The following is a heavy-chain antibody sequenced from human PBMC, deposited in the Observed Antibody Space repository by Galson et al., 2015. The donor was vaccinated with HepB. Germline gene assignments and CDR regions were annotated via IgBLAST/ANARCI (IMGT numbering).Heavy chain of an antibody. V-gene: IGHV5-10-1*01. CDR3: ARHGGYCSSTSCYIDYYYYMDV. Sequence: QSGAEVKKPGESLRISCKGSGYSFTSYWISWVRQMPGKGLEWMGRIDPSDSYTNYSPSFQGHVTISADKSISTAYLQWSSLKASDTAMYYCARHGGYCSSTSCYIDYYYYMDVWGKGTTVTVSS. D-gene: IGHD2-2*02. CDR1: GYSFTSYW. J-gene: IGHJ6*03. CDR2: IDPSDSYT.